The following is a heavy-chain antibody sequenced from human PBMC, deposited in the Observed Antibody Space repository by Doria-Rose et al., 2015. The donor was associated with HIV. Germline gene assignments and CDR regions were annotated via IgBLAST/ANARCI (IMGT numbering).Heavy chain of an antibody. CDR2: IFSDDER. D-gene: IGHD6-13*01. CDR3: ARIKSSRWYHKYYFDF. Sequence: QITLKESGPVLVKPTETLTLTCTVSGVSLSSPGMGVSWIRQPPGKALEWLANIFSDDERSYKTSLKSRLTISSGHSKSQVVPTMTDMAPVDTATYYCARIKSSRWYHKYYFDFWGQGTLVIVSA. CDR1: GVSLSSPGMG. V-gene: IGHV2-26*01. J-gene: IGHJ4*02.